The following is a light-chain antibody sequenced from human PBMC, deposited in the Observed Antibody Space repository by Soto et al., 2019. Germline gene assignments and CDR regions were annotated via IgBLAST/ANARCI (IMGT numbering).Light chain of an antibody. J-gene: IGLJ1*01. V-gene: IGLV2-8*01. Sequence: SALTQPASASGSPGQSVTISCTGTSSDVGRYDFVSWYQHHPGKVPKLMIYEVTKRPSGVPDRFSGSKSGNTASLTVSGLLPEDDADYYCASYAGGNQVFGTGTKVTVL. CDR2: EVT. CDR3: ASYAGGNQV. CDR1: SSDVGRYDF.